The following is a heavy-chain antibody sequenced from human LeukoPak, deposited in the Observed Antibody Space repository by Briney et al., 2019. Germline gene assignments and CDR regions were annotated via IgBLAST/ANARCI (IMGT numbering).Heavy chain of an antibody. CDR2: IYYSGST. CDR1: GGSISSYY. CDR3: ARRTYSSGRGYAFDI. Sequence: TSETLSLTCTVSGGSISSYYWSWIRQPPGKGLEWIGYIYYSGSTNYNPSLKSRVTISVDTSKNQFSLKLSSVTAADTAVYYCARRTYSSGRGYAFDIWGQGTMVTVSS. V-gene: IGHV4-59*08. D-gene: IGHD6-19*01. J-gene: IGHJ3*02.